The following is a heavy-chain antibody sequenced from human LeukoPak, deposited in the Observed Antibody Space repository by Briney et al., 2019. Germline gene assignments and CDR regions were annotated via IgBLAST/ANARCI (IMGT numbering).Heavy chain of an antibody. D-gene: IGHD3-3*01. CDR2: MNPNSGNT. V-gene: IGHV1-8*01. Sequence: ASVKVSCKASGYTFTSYDINWVRQATGQGLEWMGWMNPNSGNTGYAQKFQGRVTMTRNTSISTAYMELSSLRSEDTAVYYCARGLCRRHDTILGVVIRCRGDWFDPWGQGTLVTVSS. J-gene: IGHJ5*02. CDR1: GYTFTSYD. CDR3: ARGLCRRHDTILGVVIRCRGDWFDP.